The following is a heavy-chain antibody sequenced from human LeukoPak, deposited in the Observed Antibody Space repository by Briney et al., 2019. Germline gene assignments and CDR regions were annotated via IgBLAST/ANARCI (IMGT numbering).Heavy chain of an antibody. J-gene: IGHJ4*02. D-gene: IGHD6-6*01. Sequence: GGSLRLSCAASGFTFSSYAMSWVRQAPGKGLEWVSAISGSGGSTYYADSVKGRFTISRDNSKNALYLQMNSLRAEDTAVYYCAKEPYSSSSPYYFDYWGQGTLVTVSS. CDR3: AKEPYSSSSPYYFDY. V-gene: IGHV3-23*01. CDR1: GFTFSSYA. CDR2: ISGSGGST.